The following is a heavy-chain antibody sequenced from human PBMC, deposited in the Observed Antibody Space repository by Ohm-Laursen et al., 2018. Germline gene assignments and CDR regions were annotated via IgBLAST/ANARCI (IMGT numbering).Heavy chain of an antibody. CDR1: GFTFSAYY. J-gene: IGHJ5*02. D-gene: IGHD6-13*01. CDR2: ISSSGSTI. V-gene: IGHV3-11*01. Sequence: SLRLSCTASGFTFSAYYMSWIRQAPGKGLGWVSYISSSGSTIYYADSVKGRFTISRDNAKNSLYLQMNSLRAEDTAVYYCARKWRAAAGIGWFDPWGQGTLVTVTS. CDR3: ARKWRAAAGIGWFDP.